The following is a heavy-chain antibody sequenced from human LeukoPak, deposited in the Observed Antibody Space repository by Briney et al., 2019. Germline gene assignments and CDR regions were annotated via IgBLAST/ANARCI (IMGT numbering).Heavy chain of an antibody. CDR1: GYTFTGYY. Sequence: ASVKVSCKASGYTFTGYYMHWVRQAPGQGLEWMGWINPNSGGTNYAQKFQGRVTMTRDTSISTAYMELRSLRSDDTAVYYCARDEGVYYDSSGYQYYWGQGTLVTVSS. CDR2: INPNSGGT. J-gene: IGHJ4*02. D-gene: IGHD3-22*01. V-gene: IGHV1-2*02. CDR3: ARDEGVYYDSSGYQYY.